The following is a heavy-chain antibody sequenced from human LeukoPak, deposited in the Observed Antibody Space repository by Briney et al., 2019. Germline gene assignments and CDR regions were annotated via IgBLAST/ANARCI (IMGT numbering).Heavy chain of an antibody. CDR1: GFTFSAYS. V-gene: IGHV3-21*01. CDR2: ISSSSSYI. D-gene: IGHD4-17*01. CDR3: ARFFLYGDYEAFHY. Sequence: IPGGSLRLSCAASGFTFSAYSMNWVRQAPEKGLEWVSSISSSSSYINYADSVKGRFTISRDNAKNSLYLQMNSLRAEDTAVYYCARFFLYGDYEAFHYWGQGKLVTVSS. J-gene: IGHJ4*02.